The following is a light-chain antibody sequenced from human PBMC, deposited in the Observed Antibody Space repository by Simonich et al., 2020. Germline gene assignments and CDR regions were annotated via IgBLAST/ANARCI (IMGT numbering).Light chain of an antibody. CDR2: CAS. CDR3: QQYYSTPRT. Sequence: DIVMTQSPDSLAVSLGERATINCKSSQSVLYNSNNKNYLAWYQKKPGQPPKLLIYCASTRESGVPDRFSGSGSGTDFTLTISSLQAEDVAVYYCQQYYSTPRTFGQGTKLEIK. J-gene: IGKJ2*02. V-gene: IGKV4-1*01. CDR1: QSVLYNSNNKNY.